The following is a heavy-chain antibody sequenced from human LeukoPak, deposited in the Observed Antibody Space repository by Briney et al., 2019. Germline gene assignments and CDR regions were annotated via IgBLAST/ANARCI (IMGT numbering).Heavy chain of an antibody. D-gene: IGHD2-2*01. Sequence: SETLSLTCAVYGGSFSGYYWSWIRQPPGKWLEWIGEINHSGSTNYNPSLKSRVTISVDTSKNQFSLKLSSVTAADTAVYYCARVGTTGYCSSTSCYAFDYWGQGTLVTVSS. CDR3: ARVGTTGYCSSTSCYAFDY. V-gene: IGHV4-34*01. CDR2: INHSGST. CDR1: GGSFSGYY. J-gene: IGHJ4*02.